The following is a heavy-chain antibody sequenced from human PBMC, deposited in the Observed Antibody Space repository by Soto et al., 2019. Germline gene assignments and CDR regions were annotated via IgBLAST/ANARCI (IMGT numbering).Heavy chain of an antibody. Sequence: QVQLVESGGGVVQPGRSLRLSCAASGFTFSSYGMHWVRQAPGKGLEWVAVISYDGSNKYYADSVKGRFTISRDNSKNTLYQQMNSLRAEDTAVYYCAKGNVGYFQHWGQGTLVTVST. D-gene: IGHD1-1*01. CDR3: AKGNVGYFQH. CDR1: GFTFSSYG. CDR2: ISYDGSNK. J-gene: IGHJ1*01. V-gene: IGHV3-30*18.